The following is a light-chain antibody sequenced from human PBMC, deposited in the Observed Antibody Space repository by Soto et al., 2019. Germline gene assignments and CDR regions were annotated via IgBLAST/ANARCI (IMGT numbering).Light chain of an antibody. J-gene: IGLJ2*01. V-gene: IGLV4-69*01. CDR3: QNWGTGIQV. CDR1: SGHISYA. Sequence: QSVLTQSPSASASLGASVKLTCTLSSGHISYAIAWHQQQPEKGPRYLMKLNSDGSHSKGDGIPDRFSGSSSGAERYLTIASLQSEDEADYYCQNWGTGIQVFGGGTKVTVL. CDR2: LNSDGSH.